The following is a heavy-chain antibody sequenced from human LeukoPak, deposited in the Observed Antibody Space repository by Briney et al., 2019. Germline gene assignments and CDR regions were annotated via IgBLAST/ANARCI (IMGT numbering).Heavy chain of an antibody. CDR3: ATALVGAPAGAFDN. J-gene: IGHJ4*02. CDR1: GFTFSSYA. Sequence: PGGSLRLSCAASGFTFSSYAMSWVRQAPGKGLEWVSVISASGGSTYYADSVKGRFTISRDNSKNTLYLQMNSLRAEDTAVYYCATALVGAPAGAFDNWGQGTLVTVSS. CDR2: ISASGGST. D-gene: IGHD1-26*01. V-gene: IGHV3-23*01.